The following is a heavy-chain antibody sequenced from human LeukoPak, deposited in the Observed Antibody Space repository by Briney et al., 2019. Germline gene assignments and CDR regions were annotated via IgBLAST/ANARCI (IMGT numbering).Heavy chain of an antibody. Sequence: PSETLSLTCTVSGGSVTNYYWSWIRQPPGKGLEWIGYIYYSGSTEYNPSLKSRVTISVDTPNNQFSLKLNSVTAADTAVYYCARGGASSQWFDPWGQGTLVTVSS. V-gene: IGHV4-59*02. CDR3: ARGGASSQWFDP. J-gene: IGHJ5*02. D-gene: IGHD6-13*01. CDR1: GGSVTNYY. CDR2: IYYSGST.